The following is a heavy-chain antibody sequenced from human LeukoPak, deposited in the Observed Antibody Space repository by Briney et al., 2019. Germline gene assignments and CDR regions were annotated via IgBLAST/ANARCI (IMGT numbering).Heavy chain of an antibody. D-gene: IGHD3-10*01. V-gene: IGHV3-23*01. CDR2: ISGSGGST. J-gene: IGHJ4*02. Sequence: GGSLRLSCAASGFTFSSYAMSWVRQAPGKGLEWVSVISGSGGSTYYADSVKGRFTISRDNAKNSLYLQMNSLRAEDTAVYFCAKFQGHYGDSEYYFDSWGQGALVTVSS. CDR3: AKFQGHYGDSEYYFDS. CDR1: GFTFSSYA.